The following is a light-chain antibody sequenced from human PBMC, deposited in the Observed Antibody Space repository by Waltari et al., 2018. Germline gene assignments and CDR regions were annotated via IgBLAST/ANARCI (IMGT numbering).Light chain of an antibody. CDR3: QQYYSAPFN. CDR1: QRVFYRSDNKNY. CDR2: WAY. J-gene: IGKJ2*01. V-gene: IGKV4-1*01. Sequence: DIVMTQSPDSLAVSLGERATINCKSSQRVFYRSDNKNYLAWYQQKPGQPPKLLVYWAYTRESGVPARFSGSGSETDFTLTISSLQAEDVAVYYCQQYYSAPFNFGQGTKLEIK.